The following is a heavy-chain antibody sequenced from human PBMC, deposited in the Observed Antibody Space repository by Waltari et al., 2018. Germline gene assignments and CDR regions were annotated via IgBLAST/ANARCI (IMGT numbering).Heavy chain of an antibody. CDR1: GGTFGTYA. V-gene: IGHV1-69*12. J-gene: IGHJ3*01. CDR3: AKRIVGGPFDV. D-gene: IGHD1-26*01. Sequence: QVHLVQSGAEVRKPGSSVKVSCEASGGTFGTYAISWVRQAPGQRLEWMGGIIPIYGTPNYAQKFQGRVNVAADELTTTAYMELSSLRSDDTAVYYCAKRIVGGPFDVWGQGTMVTVSS. CDR2: IIPIYGTP.